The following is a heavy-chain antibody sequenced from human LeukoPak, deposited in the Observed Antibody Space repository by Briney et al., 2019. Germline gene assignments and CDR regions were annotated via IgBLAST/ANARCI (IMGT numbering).Heavy chain of an antibody. D-gene: IGHD3-10*01. Sequence: NPSETLSLTCTVSGYSISSGYYWGWIRQPPGKGLEWIGSIYHSGSTYYNPSLKSRVTISADTSKNQFSLKLTSVTAADTAVYYCARFNYYGSGSYYQRDWFDPWGQGTLVTVS. CDR3: ARFNYYGSGSYYQRDWFDP. CDR2: IYHSGST. J-gene: IGHJ5*02. V-gene: IGHV4-38-2*02. CDR1: GYSISSGYY.